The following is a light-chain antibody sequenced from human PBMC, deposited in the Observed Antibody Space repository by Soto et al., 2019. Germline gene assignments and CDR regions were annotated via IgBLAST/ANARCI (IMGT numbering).Light chain of an antibody. CDR3: QQYGSSPSIT. J-gene: IGKJ5*01. Sequence: EIVLTQSPGTLSLSPGERATLSCRASQSVSSSYLAWYQQKPGQAPRLLIYGASSRATGIPDRFSGSGSATDFTLTISRLEPEDFAVYYCQQYGSSPSITFGQGTRLEIK. CDR1: QSVSSSY. V-gene: IGKV3-20*01. CDR2: GAS.